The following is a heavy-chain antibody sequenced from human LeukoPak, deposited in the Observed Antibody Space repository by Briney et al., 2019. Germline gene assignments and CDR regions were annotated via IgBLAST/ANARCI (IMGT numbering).Heavy chain of an antibody. CDR3: ARQDEQNYDSSGYYYLGDY. CDR2: INPNSGGT. J-gene: IGHJ4*02. D-gene: IGHD3-22*01. CDR1: GYTFTSYY. V-gene: IGHV1-2*02. Sequence: ASVKVSCKASGYTFTSYYMHWVRQAPGQGLEWMGWINPNSGGTNYAQKFQGRVTITRDTSISTAYMELSRLRSDDTAVYYCARQDEQNYDSSGYYYLGDYWGQGTLVTVSS.